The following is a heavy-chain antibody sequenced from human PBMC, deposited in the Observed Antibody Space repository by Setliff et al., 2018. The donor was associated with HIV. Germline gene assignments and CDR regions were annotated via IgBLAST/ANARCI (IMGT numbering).Heavy chain of an antibody. CDR1: GGSISSFY. CDR2: IYSTGST. Sequence: KPSETLSLTCTVSGGSISSFYWSWIRQPAGKGLEWIGRIYSTGSTNYNPSLKSRVTISSDTSKNLFSLKLTTVTAADTAVYYCARLIDVRIFDYWGQGTLVTVSS. V-gene: IGHV4-4*07. J-gene: IGHJ4*02. CDR3: ARLIDVRIFDY.